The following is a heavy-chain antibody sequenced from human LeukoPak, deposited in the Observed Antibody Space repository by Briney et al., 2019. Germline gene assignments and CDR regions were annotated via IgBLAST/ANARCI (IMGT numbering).Heavy chain of an antibody. CDR1: GFTFSSYS. CDR3: ARGAVPAAIFGYYYYYMDV. Sequence: GGSLRLSCAASGFTFSSYSMDWVRQAPGKGLEWVSSISSSSSYIYYADSVKGRFTISRDNAKNSLYLQMNSLRAEDTAVYYCARGAVPAAIFGYYYYYMDVWGKGTTVTVSS. D-gene: IGHD2-2*02. V-gene: IGHV3-21*01. CDR2: ISSSSSYI. J-gene: IGHJ6*03.